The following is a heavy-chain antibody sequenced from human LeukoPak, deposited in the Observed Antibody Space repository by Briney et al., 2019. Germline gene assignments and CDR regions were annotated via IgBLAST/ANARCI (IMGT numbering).Heavy chain of an antibody. J-gene: IGHJ4*02. V-gene: IGHV4-59*12. CDR2: IHYSGAT. CDR1: SGSISSDY. D-gene: IGHD2-2*01. CDR3: STLRGSSSAVFDY. Sequence: SETLSLTCTVSSGSISSDYWSWIRQHPGEGLEWIGYIHYSGATNHSPSLSSRVTISIDTSKNQFSLNLRSVTAADTAVYYCSTLRGSSSAVFDYWGQGTLVTVSS.